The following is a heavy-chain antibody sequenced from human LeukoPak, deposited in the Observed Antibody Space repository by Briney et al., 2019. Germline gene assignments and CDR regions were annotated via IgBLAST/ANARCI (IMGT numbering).Heavy chain of an antibody. CDR2: FDPEDGET. J-gene: IGHJ6*03. CDR1: GYTLTELS. Sequence: GASVKVSCKVSGYTLTELSMHWVRQAPGKGLEWMGGFDPEDGETIYAQKFQGRVTITTDESTSTAYMELRSLRSDDTAVYYCARHLDLPYYYYYMDVWGKGTRSPSP. V-gene: IGHV1-24*01. D-gene: IGHD3-9*01. CDR3: ARHLDLPYYYYYMDV.